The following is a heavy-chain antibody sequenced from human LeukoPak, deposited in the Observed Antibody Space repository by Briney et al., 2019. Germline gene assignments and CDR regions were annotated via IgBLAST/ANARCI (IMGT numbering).Heavy chain of an antibody. D-gene: IGHD3-10*01. CDR1: GGSISSYY. J-gene: IGHJ4*02. Sequence: PSETLSLTCTVSGGSISSYYWSWIRQPPGKGLEWIGYIYYSGSTNYNPSLKSRVTISVDTSKNQFSLKLSSVTAADTAVYYCARGEWYYYGSGSYYRNLAGYFDYWGQGTLVTVSS. CDR2: IYYSGST. CDR3: ARGEWYYYGSGSYYRNLAGYFDY. V-gene: IGHV4-59*01.